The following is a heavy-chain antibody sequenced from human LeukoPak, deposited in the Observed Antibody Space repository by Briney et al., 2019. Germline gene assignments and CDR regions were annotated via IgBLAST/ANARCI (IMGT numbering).Heavy chain of an antibody. V-gene: IGHV4-34*01. D-gene: IGHD4-11*01. CDR1: GGSFSGYY. J-gene: IGHJ6*03. CDR2: INHSGST. Sequence: PSETLSLTCAVYGGSFSGYYWSWIRQPPGKGLEWIGEINHSGSTNYNPSLKSRATISVDTSKNQFSLKLSSVTAADTAVYYCARGLQYHYYYYMDVWGKGTTVTVSS. CDR3: ARGLQYHYYYYMDV.